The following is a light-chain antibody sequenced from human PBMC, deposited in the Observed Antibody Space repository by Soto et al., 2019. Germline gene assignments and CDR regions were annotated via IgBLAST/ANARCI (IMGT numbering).Light chain of an antibody. V-gene: IGKV1-39*01. CDR1: QSISSY. J-gene: IGKJ4*01. CDR3: QQSYSTPLT. CDR2: AAS. Sequence: DILMTQSPSSLSASVGDRVTITCRASQSISSYLNWYQQKPGKAPKLLIYAASSLQSGVPSRFSGSGSRTDFTLTISSLQPEDFATYYCQQSYSTPLTFGGGTKVDIK.